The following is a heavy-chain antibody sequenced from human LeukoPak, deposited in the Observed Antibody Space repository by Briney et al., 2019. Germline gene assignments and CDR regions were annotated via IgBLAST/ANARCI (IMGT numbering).Heavy chain of an antibody. Sequence: SVKVSCKASGGTFSRYVISWMRQAPGQGLEWMGGIIPLFGTANYAQKFQGRVTITADKSTNTAYMELSSLRFDDAAIYYCARETSQKGAHYMDVWGKGTTVTISS. CDR1: GGTFSRYV. CDR2: IIPLFGTA. CDR3: ARETSQKGAHYMDV. D-gene: IGHD3-16*01. V-gene: IGHV1-69*06. J-gene: IGHJ6*03.